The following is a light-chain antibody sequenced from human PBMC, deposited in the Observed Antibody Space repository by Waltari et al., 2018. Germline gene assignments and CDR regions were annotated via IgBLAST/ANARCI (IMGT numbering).Light chain of an antibody. V-gene: IGKV3-20*01. J-gene: IGKJ1*01. CDR2: GAS. CDR3: QQYGETPWT. CDR1: ESVPANY. Sequence: IVLTQSPGTLSLSPGERATLSCRATESVPANYLAWYQQEPGQAPRLLISGASSRATGIPDRFSGRGSGTDFTLTIARLEPEDFAVYYCQQYGETPWTFGQGTKVDLK.